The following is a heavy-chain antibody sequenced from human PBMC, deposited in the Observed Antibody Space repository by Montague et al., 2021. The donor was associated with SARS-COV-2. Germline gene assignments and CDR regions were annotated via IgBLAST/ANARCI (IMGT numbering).Heavy chain of an antibody. CDR2: IYYSGST. D-gene: IGHD1-20*01. V-gene: IGHV4-39*07. CDR1: GGSISSSSYY. Sequence: SETLSLTCTVSGGSISSSSYYWGWIRRPPGKGLEWIGSIYYSGSTYYNLSLKSRVTISVDTSKNQFSLKLSSVTAADTAVYCCARDQGYNWNYYYYYGMDVWGQGTTVTVSS. J-gene: IGHJ6*02. CDR3: ARDQGYNWNYYYYYGMDV.